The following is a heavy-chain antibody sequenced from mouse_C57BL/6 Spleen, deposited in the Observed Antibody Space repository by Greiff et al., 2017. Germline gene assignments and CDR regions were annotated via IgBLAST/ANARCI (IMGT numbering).Heavy chain of an antibody. CDR2: IYPGSGST. D-gene: IGHD1-1*01. CDR3: ARGFITTVVDSFAY. Sequence: VQLQQPGAELVKPGASVKMSCKASGYTFTSYWITWVKQRPGQGLEWIGEIYPGSGSTHYNEKFKSKATLTVDTSSSTAYMQLSSLTSEDSAVYYCARGFITTVVDSFAYWGQGTLVTVSA. J-gene: IGHJ3*01. CDR1: GYTFTSYW. V-gene: IGHV1-55*01.